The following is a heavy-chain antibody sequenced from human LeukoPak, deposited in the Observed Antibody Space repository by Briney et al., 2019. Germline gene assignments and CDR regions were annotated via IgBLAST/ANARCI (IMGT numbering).Heavy chain of an antibody. J-gene: IGHJ2*01. D-gene: IGHD4-17*01. CDR2: IYYTGST. V-gene: IGHV4-39*01. CDR3: ARAGYGASVGWYFDL. CDR1: GGSISSSSYY. Sequence: SETLSLTCTVSGGSISSSSYYWGWIRQPPGEGLQWIGTIYYTGSTYYDPSLKSRITTSVDTSKNQSSLKLSSVTAAETAVYYCARAGYGASVGWYFDLWGRGTLVTVSS.